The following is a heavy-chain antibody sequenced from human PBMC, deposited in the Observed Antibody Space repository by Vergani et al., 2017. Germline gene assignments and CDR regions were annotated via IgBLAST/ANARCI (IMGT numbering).Heavy chain of an antibody. J-gene: IGHJ4*02. V-gene: IGHV5-51*01. CDR2: IYPGDSDT. CDR1: GYSFTSYW. Sequence: EVQLVPSGAEVKKPGESLKISCKVSGYSFTSYWIGWVRQLPGKGLEWMGIIYPGDSDTRYSPSFKGQVTISADKSISTAYLQWSSLKASDTAMYYWARQQCSSTSCPGVSDYWGQGTLVTVSS. CDR3: ARQQCSSTSCPGVSDY. D-gene: IGHD2-2*01.